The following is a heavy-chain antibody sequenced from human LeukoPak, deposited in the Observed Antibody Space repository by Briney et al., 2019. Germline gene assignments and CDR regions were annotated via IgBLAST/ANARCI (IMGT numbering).Heavy chain of an antibody. J-gene: IGHJ4*02. CDR3: ARGQSFGGAYCGGDCYNKNYFDY. CDR1: GGSSSGYY. V-gene: IGHV4-34*01. D-gene: IGHD2-21*02. Sequence: SETLSLTCAVYGGSSSGYYWSWIRQPPGKGLEWIGEINHSGSTNYNPSLKSRVTISVDTSKNQFSLKLSSVTAADTAVYYCARGQSFGGAYCGGDCYNKNYFDYWGQGTLVTVSS. CDR2: INHSGST.